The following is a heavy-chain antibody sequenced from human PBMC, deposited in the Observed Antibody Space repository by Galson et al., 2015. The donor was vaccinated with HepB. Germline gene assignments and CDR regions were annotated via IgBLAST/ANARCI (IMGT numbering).Heavy chain of an antibody. CDR3: VSSGGYNYWEDDFDY. Sequence: SLRFSFAATGFIFSNYAMSWARRVPGKGLEWVSTISGSIGSTYYEDSVKGRFTISSDNSQSTPYLHMNSLRVEDTAVYYCVSSGGYNYWEDDFDYWGQGTLVTVSS. CDR1: GFIFSNYA. V-gene: IGHV3-23*01. J-gene: IGHJ4*02. CDR2: ISGSIGST. D-gene: IGHD5-24*01.